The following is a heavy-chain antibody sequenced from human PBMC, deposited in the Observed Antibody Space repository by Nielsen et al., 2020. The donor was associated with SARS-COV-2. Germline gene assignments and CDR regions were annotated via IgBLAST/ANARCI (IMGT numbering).Heavy chain of an antibody. CDR3: ARESVTGTDAFDI. D-gene: IGHD6-19*01. Sequence: ESLKISCAASGFIFSDSTMHWVRQASGKGLEWVGRIRSKANSYATGYAASVKGRFTISRDDSKNTAYLQMNSLRAEDTAVYYCARESVTGTDAFDIWGQGTVVTVSS. J-gene: IGHJ3*02. CDR1: GFIFSDST. V-gene: IGHV3-73*01. CDR2: IRSKANSYAT.